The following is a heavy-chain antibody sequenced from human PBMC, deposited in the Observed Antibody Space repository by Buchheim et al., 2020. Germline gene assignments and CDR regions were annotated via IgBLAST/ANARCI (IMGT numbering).Heavy chain of an antibody. V-gene: IGHV3-7*01. CDR1: GFTFSDYW. D-gene: IGHD1-26*01. CDR2: INQDGSEK. Sequence: EVQLVQSGGGLVQPGGSLRLSCAASGFTFSDYWMSWVRQAPGKGLEWVANINQDGSEKKYVGSVKGRFTISRYNAENSLYLQMNSLRAEDTAVYYCVRHQMGVGATWGYWGQGAL. J-gene: IGHJ4*02. CDR3: VRHQMGVGATWGY.